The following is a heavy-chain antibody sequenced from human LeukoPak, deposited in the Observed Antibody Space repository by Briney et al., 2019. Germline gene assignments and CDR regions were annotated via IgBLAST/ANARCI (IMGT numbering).Heavy chain of an antibody. CDR2: ISGSGGST. CDR3: AKDQELWFEPIYYYYGMDV. D-gene: IGHD3-10*01. J-gene: IGHJ6*02. V-gene: IGHV3-23*01. Sequence: GGSLRLSCAASGFTFSSYAMSCVRQAPGEGREWVSSISGSGGSTYYADPVKGRFTISRDNSKNTLYLQMNSLRAEDTAVYYCAKDQELWFEPIYYYYGMDVWGQGTTVTVSS. CDR1: GFTFSSYA.